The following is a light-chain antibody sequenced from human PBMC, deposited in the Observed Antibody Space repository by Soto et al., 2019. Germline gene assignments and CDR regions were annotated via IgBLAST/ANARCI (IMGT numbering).Light chain of an antibody. CDR3: CSFAGSVI. J-gene: IGLJ2*01. Sequence: QSALTQPASVSGSPGQSITISCTGSSSDVGNYNVVSWYQQPPGKAPKLIIYEDNKRPSGVSNRFSGSKSGDTASLTNSGLQAEDEADYYCCSFAGSVIFGGGTKLTVL. CDR1: SSDVGNYNV. CDR2: EDN. V-gene: IGLV2-23*01.